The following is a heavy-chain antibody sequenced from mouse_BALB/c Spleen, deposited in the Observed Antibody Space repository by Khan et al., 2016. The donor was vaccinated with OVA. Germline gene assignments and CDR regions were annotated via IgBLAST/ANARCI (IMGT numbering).Heavy chain of an antibody. V-gene: IGHV1-63*02. CDR1: GYTFTNYW. J-gene: IGHJ1*01. CDR3: VRWATWYFDV. D-gene: IGHD3-1*01. CDR2: IYPGGYYT. Sequence: QVQLQPSGGEVVRPGTSVKISCKASGYTFTNYWLGWIKQRPEHGLEWIGDIYPGGYYTNYNEKFKGKATLTVDTSSTTANMQLSSLTSEDSAVYFCVRWATWYFDVGGAGTTVTVSS.